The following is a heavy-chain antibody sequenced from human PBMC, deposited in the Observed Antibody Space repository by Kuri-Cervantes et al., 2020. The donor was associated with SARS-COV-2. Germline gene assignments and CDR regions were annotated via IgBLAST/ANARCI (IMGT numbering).Heavy chain of an antibody. CDR1: GFTFSSYW. V-gene: IGHV3-74*01. D-gene: IGHD3-3*01. CDR3: ARDVVHAFWSGYENWFDP. Sequence: GESLKISCAASGFTFSSYWMHWVRQAPGKGLVWVSRINSDGSSTSYADSVKGRFTISRDNAKNTLYLQMNSLRAEDTAVYHCARDVVHAFWSGYENWFDPWGQGTLVTVSS. CDR2: INSDGSST. J-gene: IGHJ5*02.